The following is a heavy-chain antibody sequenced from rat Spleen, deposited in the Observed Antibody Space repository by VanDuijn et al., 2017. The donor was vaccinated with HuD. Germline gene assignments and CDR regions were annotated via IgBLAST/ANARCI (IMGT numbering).Heavy chain of an antibody. J-gene: IGHJ2*01. CDR1: GFTFNNYW. D-gene: IGHD1-7*01. CDR2: VTNSGGGT. CDR3: TTDGHTMGMAY. Sequence: EVQLVESGGGLVQPGRSLKLSCVASGFTFNNYWMTWIRQAPGKGLEWVASVTNSGGGTYYPDSVKGRFTISRDSAKNTLYLQMDSLRSEDTATYYCTTDGHTMGMAYWGQGVMVTVSS. V-gene: IGHV5-31*01.